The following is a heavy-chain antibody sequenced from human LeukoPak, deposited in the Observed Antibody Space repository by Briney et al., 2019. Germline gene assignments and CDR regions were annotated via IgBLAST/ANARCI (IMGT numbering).Heavy chain of an antibody. Sequence: SETLSLTCTVSGGSISSYYWSWIRQPPGKRLEWIGHIYHSGSTNYNSSLKSRVTISVDTSKNQFSLKLSSVIAADTAVYYCAREHYYYGLDVWGQGTTVTVSS. J-gene: IGHJ6*02. CDR3: AREHYYYGLDV. CDR1: GGSISSYY. V-gene: IGHV4-59*01. CDR2: IYHSGST.